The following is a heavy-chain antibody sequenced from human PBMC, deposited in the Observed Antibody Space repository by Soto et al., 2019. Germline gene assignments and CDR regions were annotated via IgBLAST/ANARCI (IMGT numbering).Heavy chain of an antibody. CDR2: MNPNSGNT. Sequence: ASVKVSCKASGYTFTSYDINWVRQATGQGLEWMGWMNPNSGNTGYAQKFQGRVTMTRNTSISTVYMELSSLRSEDTAVYYCAREPVSYDILPRYYPFDYWGPGPLVTVSS. J-gene: IGHJ4*02. D-gene: IGHD3-9*01. CDR1: GYTFTSYD. CDR3: AREPVSYDILPRYYPFDY. V-gene: IGHV1-8*01.